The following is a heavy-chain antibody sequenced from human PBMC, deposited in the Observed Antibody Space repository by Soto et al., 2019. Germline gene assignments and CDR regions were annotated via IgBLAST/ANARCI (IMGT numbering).Heavy chain of an antibody. CDR2: IYYSGST. D-gene: IGHD2-8*01. J-gene: IGHJ4*02. V-gene: IGHV4-31*03. CDR3: ARYCTNGVCYYYFDY. CDR1: GGSISSGGYY. Sequence: SETLSLTCTVSGGSISSGGYYWSWIRQHPGKGLEWIGYIYYSGSTYYNPSLKSRVTISVDTSKNQFSLKLSSVTAADTAVYYCARYCTNGVCYYYFDYWGQGTLVTVSS.